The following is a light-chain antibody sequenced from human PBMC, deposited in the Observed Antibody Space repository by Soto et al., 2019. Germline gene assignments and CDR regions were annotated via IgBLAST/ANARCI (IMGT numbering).Light chain of an antibody. J-gene: IGLJ2*01. Sequence: QSALTQPASVSGSPGQSITISCTGSSSDVGGYNYVSWYPQHPGKAPKLMIYEVSNRPSGVSNRFSGSKSGNTASLTISGLQAEDEADYYCSSYTRTTLVVFGGGTKLTVL. CDR3: SSYTRTTLVV. V-gene: IGLV2-14*01. CDR2: EVS. CDR1: SSDVGGYNY.